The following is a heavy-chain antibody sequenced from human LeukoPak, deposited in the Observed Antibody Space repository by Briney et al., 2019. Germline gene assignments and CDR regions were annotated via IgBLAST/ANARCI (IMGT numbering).Heavy chain of an antibody. J-gene: IGHJ4*02. CDR1: GFSVSNYW. Sequence: GGSLRLSCAAYGFSVSNYWTHWVRHAPGKGLVWVSRINSDGSSTTSAESVKGRFTIPRGNAKNTLYLQMNSLRAGDTAVYYCAKGGATVIDYWGQGTLVTVSS. V-gene: IGHV3-74*01. CDR3: AKGGATVIDY. D-gene: IGHD4-17*01. CDR2: INSDGSST.